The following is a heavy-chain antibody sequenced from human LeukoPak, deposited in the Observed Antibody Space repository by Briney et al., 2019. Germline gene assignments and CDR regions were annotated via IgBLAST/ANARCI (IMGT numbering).Heavy chain of an antibody. V-gene: IGHV5-51*01. J-gene: IGHJ3*02. CDR2: IYPGDSDT. Sequence: GESLKISCKGSGYSFTSYWIGWLRQMPGKGLEWMGIIYPGDSDTRYSPSFQGQVTISADKSISTAYLQWSSLKASDTAMYYCASRYSSSWGPRDAFDIWGQGTMVTVSS. CDR3: ASRYSSSWGPRDAFDI. D-gene: IGHD6-13*01. CDR1: GYSFTSYW.